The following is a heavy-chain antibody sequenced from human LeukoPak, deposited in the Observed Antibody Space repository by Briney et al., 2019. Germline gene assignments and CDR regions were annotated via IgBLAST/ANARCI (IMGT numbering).Heavy chain of an antibody. CDR2: IIPIFGTA. Sequence: ASVKVSCKASGGTFSSYAISWVRQAPGQGLEWMGGIIPIFGTANYAQKFQGRVTITADKSTSTAYMELSSLRSEDTAVYYCARGARGDYGDSYFDYWGQGTLVTVSS. CDR3: ARGARGDYGDSYFDY. V-gene: IGHV1-69*06. D-gene: IGHD4-17*01. CDR1: GGTFSSYA. J-gene: IGHJ4*02.